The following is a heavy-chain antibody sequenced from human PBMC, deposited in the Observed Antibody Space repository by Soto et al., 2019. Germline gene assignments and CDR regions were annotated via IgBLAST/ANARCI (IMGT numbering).Heavy chain of an antibody. V-gene: IGHV4-59*01. CDR1: GCSISSYY. CDR2: FYYSGST. Sequence: SETLSLTCTFSGCSISSYYWSWIRQPPGKGLEWIGYFYYSGSTNYNPSLKSRVTISVATSKNQFSLKLSSVTAADTAVYYCARTYYYDYSGYYPGFYFDYWGQGTLVTVS. D-gene: IGHD3-22*01. J-gene: IGHJ4*02. CDR3: ARTYYYDYSGYYPGFYFDY.